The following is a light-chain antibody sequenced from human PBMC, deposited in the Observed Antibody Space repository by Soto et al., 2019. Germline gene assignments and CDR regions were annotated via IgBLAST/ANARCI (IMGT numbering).Light chain of an antibody. CDR2: DAS. Sequence: VLKQCPGPLSLSKRERATLSCRASQSVSSSYLAWYQQKPGQAPRLLIYDASNRATGIPARFSGSGSGTDFTLTISSLEPEDFAVYYCQQRSNWPPLWTFGQGTKVDIK. V-gene: IGKV3-11*01. CDR1: QSVSSSY. CDR3: QQRSNWPPLWT. J-gene: IGKJ1*01.